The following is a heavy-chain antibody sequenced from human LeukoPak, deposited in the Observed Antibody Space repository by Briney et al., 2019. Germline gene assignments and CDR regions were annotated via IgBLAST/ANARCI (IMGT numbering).Heavy chain of an antibody. CDR1: GFTFRRNA. J-gene: IGHJ4*02. CDR2: IAHHGSNK. D-gene: IGHD2-8*02. Sequence: GGSLRLSCAASGFTFRRNAIHWVRQGPGKGLEWVSYIAHHGSNKYADSVKGRFTISRDNSKRTLYLQMHSLRADDTAVYYCAKDGSWSCTDWGQGTLVTVSS. V-gene: IGHV3-30*02. CDR3: AKDGSWSCTD.